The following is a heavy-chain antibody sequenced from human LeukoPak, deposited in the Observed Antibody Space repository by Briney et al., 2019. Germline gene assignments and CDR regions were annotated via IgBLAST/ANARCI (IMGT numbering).Heavy chain of an antibody. CDR2: ITGSGPYM. CDR3: RVLRYFDWIYFDY. V-gene: IGHV3-21*01. Sequence: GGSLRLSCAASGFTFSTFAMHWVRLSPGKGLEWVSSITGSGPYMLYADSVKHRFTISRDNAKNSLYLQMNSLRAEDTAVYYCRVLRYFDWIYFDYWGQGTLVAVSS. J-gene: IGHJ4*02. D-gene: IGHD3-9*01. CDR1: GFTFSTFA.